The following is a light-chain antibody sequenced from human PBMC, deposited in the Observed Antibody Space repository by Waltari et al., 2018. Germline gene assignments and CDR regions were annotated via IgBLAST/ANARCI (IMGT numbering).Light chain of an antibody. Sequence: DIVMTQSPDFLPVSLGERATISSRSSQSVFHRSTYGHAIAWFQQRPGQPPKLLIYWTSTRESGVPDRFSGSGSGTDFTLTISRLQAEDVAVYYCQQYYSIPYTFGPGTKLEIK. CDR1: QSVFHRSTYGHA. CDR3: QQYYSIPYT. V-gene: IGKV4-1*01. CDR2: WTS. J-gene: IGKJ2*01.